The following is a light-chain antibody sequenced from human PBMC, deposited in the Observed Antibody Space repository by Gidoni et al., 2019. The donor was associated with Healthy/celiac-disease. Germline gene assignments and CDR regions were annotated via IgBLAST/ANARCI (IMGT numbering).Light chain of an antibody. CDR3: SSYTSSSTPV. CDR1: SSDVGGYNY. J-gene: IGLJ1*01. CDR2: DVT. Sequence: QSALTQPASVSGSPGPSITLSCTGTSSDVGGYNYVSWYQQHPGKAPKLMIYDVTNRPSGISNRFSGSKSGNTASLTISGLQAEDEADYYCSSYTSSSTPVFGTGTKVTVL. V-gene: IGLV2-14*01.